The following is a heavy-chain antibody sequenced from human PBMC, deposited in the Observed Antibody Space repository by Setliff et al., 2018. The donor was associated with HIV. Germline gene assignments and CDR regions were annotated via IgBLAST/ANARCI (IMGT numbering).Heavy chain of an antibody. V-gene: IGHV4-4*02. Sequence: LSLTCAVSGGSISSVNWWTWVRQPPGKGLEWIGNIFYSGHTFYNPSLKSRVTISVDTSKNQFSLKLSSVTAADTAVYYCARGIAAAGRWGQGTLVTVSS. CDR1: GGSISSVNW. CDR2: IFYSGHT. CDR3: ARGIAAAGR. J-gene: IGHJ4*02. D-gene: IGHD6-13*01.